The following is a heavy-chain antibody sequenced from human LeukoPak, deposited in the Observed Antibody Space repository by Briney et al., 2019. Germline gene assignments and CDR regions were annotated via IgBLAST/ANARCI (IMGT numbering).Heavy chain of an antibody. J-gene: IGHJ4*02. Sequence: GGSLRLSCAASGFTFSSYEMNWVRQAPGKGLEWVSYISSSGSTIYYADSVKGRFTISRDNAKNSLYLQMNSLRAEDTAVYYCARSGYDYVWGSYSLRRLVDYWGQGTLVTVSS. CDR2: ISSSGSTI. D-gene: IGHD3-16*01. V-gene: IGHV3-48*03. CDR1: GFTFSSYE. CDR3: ARSGYDYVWGSYSLRRLVDY.